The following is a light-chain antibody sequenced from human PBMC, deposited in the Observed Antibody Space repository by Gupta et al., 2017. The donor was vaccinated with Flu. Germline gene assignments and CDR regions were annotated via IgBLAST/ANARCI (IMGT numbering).Light chain of an antibody. V-gene: IGKV3-15*01. CDR2: SSS. CDR3: QQHNNCRLLT. Sequence: LGVRPGESSTPARRARQSVNSNDAWYRQQPVQAPPLLILSSSTRATDVPARFSGSGSGTGFTLTISSLQPEDFAVDDCQQHNNCRLLTFGRGTKLEIK. CDR1: QSVNSN. J-gene: IGKJ2*01.